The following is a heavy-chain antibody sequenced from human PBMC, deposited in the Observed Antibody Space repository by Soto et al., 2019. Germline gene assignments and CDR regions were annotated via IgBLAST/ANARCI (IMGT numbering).Heavy chain of an antibody. D-gene: IGHD3-9*01. Sequence: SETLSLTCTVSGGSISSGGYYWSWIRQHPGKGLEWIGYIYYSGSTYYNPSLKSRVTISVDTSKNQNSMKLSSVTAADTAVYYCARALQYDILAWGQGTLVTVSS. CDR3: ARALQYDILA. V-gene: IGHV4-31*03. CDR1: GGSISSGGYY. CDR2: IYYSGST. J-gene: IGHJ5*02.